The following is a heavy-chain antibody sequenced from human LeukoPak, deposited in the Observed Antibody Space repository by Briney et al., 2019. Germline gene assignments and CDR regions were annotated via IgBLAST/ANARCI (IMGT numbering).Heavy chain of an antibody. J-gene: IGHJ4*02. V-gene: IGHV3-23*01. CDR3: TTVLRGTYWSFDY. CDR2: ISGSGHST. D-gene: IGHD1-26*01. Sequence: GSLRLSCAASGFTFSNYAMSWVRQAPGKGLEWVSAISGSGHSTYYADSVKGRFTISRDNAKNSLYLQMNSLRDEDTSIYYCTTVLRGTYWSFDYWGQGALVTVSS. CDR1: GFTFSNYA.